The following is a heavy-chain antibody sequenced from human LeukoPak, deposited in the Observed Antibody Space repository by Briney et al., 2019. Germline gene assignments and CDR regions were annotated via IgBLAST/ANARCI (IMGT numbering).Heavy chain of an antibody. CDR1: GFTFSSYW. D-gene: IGHD2-2*01. V-gene: IGHV3-74*01. CDR3: AKDSNTWAFDY. CDR2: INTDGSST. Sequence: GGSLRLSCAASGFTFSSYWMHWVRHAPGKGLVWVSRINTDGSSTSYADSVKGRFTISRDNAKNTLYLQMNSLRAEDTAVYYCAKDSNTWAFDYWGQGTLVTVSS. J-gene: IGHJ4*02.